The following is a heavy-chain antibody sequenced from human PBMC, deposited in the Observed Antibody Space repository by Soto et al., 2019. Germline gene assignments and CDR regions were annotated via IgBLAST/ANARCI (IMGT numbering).Heavy chain of an antibody. CDR1: GGYIAGSTKY. Sequence: QLQLQESGPGLVKPSETLSLTCTVSGGYIAGSTKYWAWIRQPPGEGLEWIATLYYSGSTYYNPSFKSRGTISVDTSKNQFSLRLSSVTAADTAVYYCVRPEHYYDFDSWGQGTLVTVSS. CDR3: VRPEHYYDFDS. V-gene: IGHV4-39*01. CDR2: LYYSGST. J-gene: IGHJ4*02. D-gene: IGHD3-10*01.